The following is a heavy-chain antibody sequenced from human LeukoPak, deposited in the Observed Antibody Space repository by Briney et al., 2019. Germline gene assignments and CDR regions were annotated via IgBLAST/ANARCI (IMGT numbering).Heavy chain of an antibody. J-gene: IGHJ5*02. CDR3: AREPHYDSGFDP. Sequence: PSQTLSLTCTVSGGSISSGNYYWTWIRQPAGKGLEWIGRISTSGRTNYNSSLKSRVTISIDTSNNQFSLKLSSVTDADTAVYYCAREPHYDSGFDPWGQGTLVTVSS. CDR2: ISTSGRT. D-gene: IGHD3-3*01. CDR1: GGSISSGNYY. V-gene: IGHV4-61*02.